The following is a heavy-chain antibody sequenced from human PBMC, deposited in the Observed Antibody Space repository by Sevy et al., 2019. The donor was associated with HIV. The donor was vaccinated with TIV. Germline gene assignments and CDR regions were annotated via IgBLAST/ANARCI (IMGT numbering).Heavy chain of an antibody. CDR1: GFNLGDYA. Sequence: GGSLRLSCSTSGFNLGDYAMSWVRQSPGKGLEWVGFMRSKAFAGTTEYAASVKGRFTISTDDSKASAHLQMTSLRAEDTGVYYCIRSRQLGYTAMVPDYWGQGTLVTVSS. CDR2: MRSKAFAGTT. CDR3: IRSRQLGYTAMVPDY. V-gene: IGHV3-49*04. J-gene: IGHJ4*02. D-gene: IGHD5-18*01.